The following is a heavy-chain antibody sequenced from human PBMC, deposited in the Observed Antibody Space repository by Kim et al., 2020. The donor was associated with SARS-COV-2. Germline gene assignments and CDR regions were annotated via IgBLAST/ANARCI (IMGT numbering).Heavy chain of an antibody. V-gene: IGHV4-39*07. J-gene: IGHJ3*02. CDR1: GGSISSSSYY. CDR3: ARDVMVRGANAFDI. Sequence: SETLSLTCTVSGGSISSSSYYWGWIRQPPGKGLEWIGSIYYSGSTYYNPSLKSRVTISVDTSKNQFSLKLSSVTAADTAVYYCARDVMVRGANAFDIWC. CDR2: IYYSGST. D-gene: IGHD3-10*01.